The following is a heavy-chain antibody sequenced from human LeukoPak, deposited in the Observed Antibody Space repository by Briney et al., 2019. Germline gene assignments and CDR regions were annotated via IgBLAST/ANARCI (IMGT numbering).Heavy chain of an antibody. J-gene: IGHJ6*02. CDR3: VRGWGRRPSGVGYYGMDV. Sequence: PSETLSLTCAVYGGSFSGYYWSWVRQPPGKGLEWIGEINHSGSTNYNPSLKSRVTISVDTSKNQFSLKLSSVTAADTAVYYCVRGWGRRPSGVGYYGMDVWGQGTTVTVSS. V-gene: IGHV4-34*01. D-gene: IGHD7-27*01. CDR2: INHSGST. CDR1: GGSFSGYY.